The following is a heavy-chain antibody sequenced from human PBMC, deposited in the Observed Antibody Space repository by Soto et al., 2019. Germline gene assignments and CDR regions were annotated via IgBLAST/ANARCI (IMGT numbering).Heavy chain of an antibody. J-gene: IGHJ6*02. D-gene: IGHD6-13*01. CDR1: GGTFSSYA. CDR3: ARTGAAVIHRDYGMDV. Sequence: QVQLVQSGAEVKKPGSSVKVSCKASGGTFSSYAISWVRQAPGQGLEWMGGIIPIFGTVNYAQKFQGRVTITADESTSTAYMELSSLRSEDTAVYYCARTGAAVIHRDYGMDVWGQGTTVTVSS. CDR2: IIPIFGTV. V-gene: IGHV1-69*01.